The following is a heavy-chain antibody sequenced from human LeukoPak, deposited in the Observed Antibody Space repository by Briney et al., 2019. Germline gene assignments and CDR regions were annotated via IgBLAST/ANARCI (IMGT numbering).Heavy chain of an antibody. CDR2: IYYSGTT. J-gene: IGHJ6*02. Sequence: PSETLSLTCTVSGGSISSYYWSWIRQPAGKGLEWIGYIYYSGTTNYNPSLKSRVTISVDTSKNQFSLQLRSVTAADTAVYYCAREDPQTTVPEGMDVWGQGTTVTVSS. D-gene: IGHD4-17*01. CDR1: GGSISSYY. CDR3: AREDPQTTVPEGMDV. V-gene: IGHV4-59*01.